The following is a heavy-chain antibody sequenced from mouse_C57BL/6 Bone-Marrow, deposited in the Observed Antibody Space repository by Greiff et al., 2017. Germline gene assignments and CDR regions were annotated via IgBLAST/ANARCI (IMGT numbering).Heavy chain of an antibody. CDR1: GFSLTSYG. CDR2: IWGVGST. J-gene: IGHJ3*01. Sequence: QVQLQQSGPGLVAPSQSLSITCTVSGFSLTSYGVDWVRQSPGKGLEWLGVIWGVGSTNYTSALKSRLSISKDNSKSQVFLKMNSLQTDDTAMYYCATIQRKFAYWGQGTLVTVSA. V-gene: IGHV2-6*01. CDR3: ATIQRKFAY.